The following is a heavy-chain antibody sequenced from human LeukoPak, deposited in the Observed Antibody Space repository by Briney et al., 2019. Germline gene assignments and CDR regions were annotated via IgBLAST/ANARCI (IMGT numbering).Heavy chain of an antibody. J-gene: IGHJ4*02. CDR2: IINTGDT. V-gene: IGHV4-34*12. D-gene: IGHD2-2*01. Sequence: SETLSLTCAVSGGSFNGYFWAWIRQPPGKGLEWIGGIINTGDTTYNPSLKNRVTISVDTSKRQFSLRLTSVTAADTAMYYCARAPYIRTWYQLSRGEDYWGQGTLVTVST. CDR1: GGSFNGYF. CDR3: ARAPYIRTWYQLSRGEDY.